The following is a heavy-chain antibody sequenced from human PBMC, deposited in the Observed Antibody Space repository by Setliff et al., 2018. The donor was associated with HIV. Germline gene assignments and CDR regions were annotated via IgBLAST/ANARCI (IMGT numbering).Heavy chain of an antibody. CDR3: ARDGRYCSGGSCFTNRASYYYYYMDV. Sequence: ASVKVSCKASRYTFTGHYMHWVRQAPGQGLEWVGWINPSSGGTNYAQKFQGRVTMTRDTSISTAYMELSRLTSDDTAVYCCARDGRYCSGGSCFTNRASYYYYYMDVWG. V-gene: IGHV1-2*02. D-gene: IGHD2-15*01. J-gene: IGHJ6*03. CDR2: INPSSGGT. CDR1: RYTFTGHY.